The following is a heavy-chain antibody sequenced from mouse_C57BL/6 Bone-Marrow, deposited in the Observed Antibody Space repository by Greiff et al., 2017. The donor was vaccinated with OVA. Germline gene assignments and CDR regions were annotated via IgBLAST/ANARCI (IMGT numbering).Heavy chain of an antibody. V-gene: IGHV5-17*01. J-gene: IGHJ3*01. CDR3: ARTPGSSYEFAY. D-gene: IGHD1-1*01. CDR2: ISSGSSTI. CDR1: GFTFSDYG. Sequence: EVKLVESGGGLVKPGGSLKLSCAASGFTFSDYGMHWVRQAPEKGLEWVAYISSGSSTIYYADTVKGRFTISRDNAKNTLFLKMTSLRSEDTAMYYCARTPGSSYEFAYWGQGTLVTVSA.